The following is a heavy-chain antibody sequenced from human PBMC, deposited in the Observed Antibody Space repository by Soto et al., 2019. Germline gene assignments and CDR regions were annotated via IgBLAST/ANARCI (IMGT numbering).Heavy chain of an antibody. Sequence: GSLRLSCATSGFKFSNYAMSWVRQAPGKGLEWVSLISATGGGTYYADSVKGRFTISRDNSHNTLYLQVHSLTAEDTAVYYCAKDRRAGGNSAFYFDFWGQGAQVTVSS. CDR3: AKDRRAGGNSAFYFDF. CDR1: GFKFSNYA. D-gene: IGHD3-16*01. V-gene: IGHV3-23*01. J-gene: IGHJ4*02. CDR2: ISATGGGT.